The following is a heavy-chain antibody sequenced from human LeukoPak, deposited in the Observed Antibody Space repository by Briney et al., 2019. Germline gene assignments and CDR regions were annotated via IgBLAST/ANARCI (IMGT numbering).Heavy chain of an antibody. V-gene: IGHV3-48*02. J-gene: IGHJ4*02. CDR2: ISTSSSTI. D-gene: IGHD5-24*01. Sequence: PGGSLRLSCAAPGFTFSSYSMNWVRQAPGKGLEWISYISTSSSTIYYADSMKGRFTISRDNAKNSLYLQMSSLRDEDTAVYYCAREGIDGYNYFDYWGQGTLVIVSS. CDR3: AREGIDGYNYFDY. CDR1: GFTFSSYS.